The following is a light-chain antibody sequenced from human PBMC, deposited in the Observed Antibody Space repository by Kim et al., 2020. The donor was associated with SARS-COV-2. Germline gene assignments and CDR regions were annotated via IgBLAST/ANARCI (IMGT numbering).Light chain of an antibody. Sequence: QRVNIACSGSSSNSVSKTVNWDRQLPGTAPKLLIFNNIERPSGVPDRFSGSKSANAASLAISGLQSEDEADYSCAAWDDSLNAYVFGTGTKVTVL. CDR2: NNI. CDR1: SSNSVSKT. V-gene: IGLV1-44*01. CDR3: AAWDDSLNAYV. J-gene: IGLJ1*01.